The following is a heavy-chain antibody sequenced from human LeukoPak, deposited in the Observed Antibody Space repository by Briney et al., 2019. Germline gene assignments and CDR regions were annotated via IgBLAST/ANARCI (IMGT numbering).Heavy chain of an antibody. CDR2: INHSGST. Sequence: PSETLSLTCAVHGGSFSGYYWSWIRQPPGKGLEWIGEINHSGSTNYNPSLKSRVTISVDTSKNQFSLKLSSVTAADTAVYFCARFTAFNYYYAMDVWGQGTTVIV. J-gene: IGHJ6*01. CDR3: ARFTAFNYYYAMDV. V-gene: IGHV4-34*01. CDR1: GGSFSGYY. D-gene: IGHD3-3*02.